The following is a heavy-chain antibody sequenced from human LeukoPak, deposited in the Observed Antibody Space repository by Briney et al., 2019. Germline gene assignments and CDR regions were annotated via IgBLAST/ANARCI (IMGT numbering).Heavy chain of an antibody. D-gene: IGHD3-22*01. CDR3: ARLLDNDISGDPDTFDV. CDR1: GASINSYR. J-gene: IGHJ3*01. CDR2: ISYDGKT. Sequence: SETLSLTCNVSGASINSYRWIWMRHPPGKALECIGYISYDGKTNYNPSLKSRLTLSVDTSKNQFSLNLNSVTAADTAVYSCARLLDNDISGDPDTFDVWGQGTTVIVSS. V-gene: IGHV4-59*01.